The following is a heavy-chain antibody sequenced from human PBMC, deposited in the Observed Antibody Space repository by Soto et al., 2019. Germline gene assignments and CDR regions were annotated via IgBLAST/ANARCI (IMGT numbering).Heavy chain of an antibody. CDR1: GGSFSGYY. V-gene: IGHV4-34*01. CDR2: INHSGST. CDR3: ARGLFYDGSGSSTDYYYYYVDV. Sequence: SETLSLTCAVYGGSFSGYYWSWIRQPPGKGLEWIGEINHSGSTNYNPSLKSRVTISVDTSKNQFSLKLSSVTAADTAVYYCARGLFYDGSGSSTDYYYYYVDVWGKGTTVTVSS. J-gene: IGHJ6*03. D-gene: IGHD3-10*01.